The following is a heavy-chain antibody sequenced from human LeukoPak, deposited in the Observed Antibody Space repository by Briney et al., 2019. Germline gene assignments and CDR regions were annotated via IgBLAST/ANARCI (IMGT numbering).Heavy chain of an antibody. CDR3: ATTSYYGAAYFHY. Sequence: PGGSLRLSCAASGFTFSSNARSWVRQPPGKGLEWVSTISTSGSSTYYADSVKGRFTISRDNSKNTLYLQVNSLRGEDTAVYYCATTSYYGAAYFHYWGQGTLVTVSS. CDR1: GFTFSSNA. V-gene: IGHV3-23*01. J-gene: IGHJ4*02. CDR2: ISTSGSST. D-gene: IGHD3-10*01.